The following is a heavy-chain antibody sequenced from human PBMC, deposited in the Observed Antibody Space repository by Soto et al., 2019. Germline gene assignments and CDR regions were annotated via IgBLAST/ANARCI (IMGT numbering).Heavy chain of an antibody. J-gene: IGHJ5*02. Sequence: SLTNNVAGASIADHDWSWIRQPPGKGLEWIGRIYATGSTDYNPSLKSRLTMSVDMSKKQFSLTLRSVTAADTAMYYCVRDGTKNLRDWFDPWGQGILVTVSS. D-gene: IGHD1-1*01. CDR1: GASIADHD. CDR2: IYATGST. V-gene: IGHV4-4*07. CDR3: VRDGTKNLRDWFDP.